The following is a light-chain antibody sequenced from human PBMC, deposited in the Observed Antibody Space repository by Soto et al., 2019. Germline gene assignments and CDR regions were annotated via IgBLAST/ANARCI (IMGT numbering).Light chain of an antibody. Sequence: QSVLTQPPSVSGAPGQTVTISCTGSSSNIGAGYEVHWYQQLPGTAPKLLIYGNIYRPSGVPDRFSGFKSGTSVSLAITGLQAEDEADYHCQSYDSSLSGVVFGGGTKLTVL. V-gene: IGLV1-40*01. CDR1: SSNIGAGYE. CDR2: GNI. CDR3: QSYDSSLSGVV. J-gene: IGLJ2*01.